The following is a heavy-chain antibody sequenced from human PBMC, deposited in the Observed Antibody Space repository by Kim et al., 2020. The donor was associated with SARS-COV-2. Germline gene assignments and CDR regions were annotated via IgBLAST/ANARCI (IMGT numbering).Heavy chain of an antibody. V-gene: IGHV3-30*18. CDR1: GFTFSSYG. CDR2: VSYDGSNK. Sequence: GGSLRLSCAASGFTFSSYGMHWVRQAPGKGLEWVAVVSYDGSNKYYADSVKGRFTISRDNSKNTLYLQMNSLRAEDTAVYYCAKDRVTAILRLNSYYYYGMDVWGQGTTVTVSS. D-gene: IGHD2-21*02. CDR3: AKDRVTAILRLNSYYYYGMDV. J-gene: IGHJ6*02.